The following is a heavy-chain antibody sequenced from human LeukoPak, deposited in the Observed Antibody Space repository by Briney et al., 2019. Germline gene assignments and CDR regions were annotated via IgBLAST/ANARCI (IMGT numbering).Heavy chain of an antibody. V-gene: IGHV6-1*01. Sequence: SQTLSLTCAISGDSVSSNSAAWNWIRQSPSRGLEWLGRTYYRSKWYNDYAVSVKSRITINPDTSKNRFSLQLNSVTPEDTAVYYCARTGGEWELQAFDYWGQETLVTVSS. CDR1: GDSVSSNSAA. CDR2: TYYRSKWYN. J-gene: IGHJ4*02. CDR3: ARTGGEWELQAFDY. D-gene: IGHD1-26*01.